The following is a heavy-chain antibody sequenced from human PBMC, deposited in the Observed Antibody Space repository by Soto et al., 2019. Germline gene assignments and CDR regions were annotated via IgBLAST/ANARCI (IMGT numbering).Heavy chain of an antibody. CDR3: ARDQRSYCIRTSCLHWFDP. CDR2: TNSDGSST. D-gene: IGHD2-2*01. CDR1: GFTFSSYW. Sequence: EVQLVESGGGLVQPGGSLRLSYAASGFTFSSYWMHWVRQAPGKGLVWVSRTNSDGSSTSYADPVKGRFTISRDNAKNTLYLQMNSLRAEDTAVYYCARDQRSYCIRTSCLHWFDPWGQGTLVTVSS. J-gene: IGHJ5*02. V-gene: IGHV3-74*01.